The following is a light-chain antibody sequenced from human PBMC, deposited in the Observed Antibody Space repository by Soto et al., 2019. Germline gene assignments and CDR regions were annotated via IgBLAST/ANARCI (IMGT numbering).Light chain of an antibody. J-gene: IGLJ3*02. Sequence: QSVLTQPPSVSGAPGQRVTISCTGSSSNIGAGYDVHWYQQLPGTAPKLLIYANSNRPSGVPDRFSGSKSGTSASLAVTGLQAEDEADYYCQSYDSSLSGWVFGGGTQVTVL. CDR3: QSYDSSLSGWV. CDR1: SSNIGAGYD. V-gene: IGLV1-40*01. CDR2: ANS.